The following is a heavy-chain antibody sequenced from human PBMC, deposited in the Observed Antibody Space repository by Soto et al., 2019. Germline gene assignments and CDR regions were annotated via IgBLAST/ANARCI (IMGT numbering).Heavy chain of an antibody. D-gene: IGHD5-18*01. CDR3: AREAIVRDTATQNNYYYGMDV. J-gene: IGHJ6*02. V-gene: IGHV1-2*04. Sequence: ASVKGSCKASGYTFTGYYMHWLRQAPGQGLEWMGWINPNSGGTNYAQKFQGWVTMTRDTSISTAYMELSRLRSDDTAVYYCAREAIVRDTATQNNYYYGMDVWGQGTTVTVSS. CDR1: GYTFTGYY. CDR2: INPNSGGT.